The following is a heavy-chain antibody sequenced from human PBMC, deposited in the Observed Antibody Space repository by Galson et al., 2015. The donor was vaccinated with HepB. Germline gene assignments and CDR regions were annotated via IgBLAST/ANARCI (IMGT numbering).Heavy chain of an antibody. CDR2: IYPGDSDT. J-gene: IGHJ3*02. D-gene: IGHD1-26*01. CDR1: GYTFTTYW. Sequence: QSGAEVKEPGESLEISCKGSGYTFTTYWIGWVRQMPGKGLEWMGIIYPGDSDTRYSPSFQGQVTISADKSISTAYLQWSRLKASDTAMYYCARHRDLVKDAFDIWGQGTMVTVSS. CDR3: ARHRDLVKDAFDI. V-gene: IGHV5-51*01.